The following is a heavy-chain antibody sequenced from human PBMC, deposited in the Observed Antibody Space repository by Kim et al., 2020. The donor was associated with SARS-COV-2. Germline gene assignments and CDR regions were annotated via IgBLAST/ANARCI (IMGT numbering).Heavy chain of an antibody. Sequence: ASVKVSCKASGYTFIGYYMHWVRQAPGQGLEWMGWINPNSGATNYAQKFQGWVTMTRDTSISTTYMELSRLRSDDTAVYYCARETVVVPASGDYYYGMDVWGQGTTVTVSS. D-gene: IGHD2-2*01. CDR1: GYTFIGYY. CDR3: ARETVVVPASGDYYYGMDV. CDR2: INPNSGAT. V-gene: IGHV1-2*04. J-gene: IGHJ6*02.